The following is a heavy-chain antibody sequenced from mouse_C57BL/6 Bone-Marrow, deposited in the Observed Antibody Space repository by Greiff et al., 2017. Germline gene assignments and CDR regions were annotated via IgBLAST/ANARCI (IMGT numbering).Heavy chain of an antibody. CDR1: GYTFTSYW. J-gene: IGHJ4*01. CDR3: ARNDYSARDY. D-gene: IGHD2-12*01. CDR2: IDPSDSYT. Sequence: VQLQQSGAELVMPGASVKLSCKASGYTFTSYWMHWVKQRPGQGLEWIGEIDPSDSYTNYNQKFKGKSTLTVDKSSSTAYMQLSSLTSEDSAVYYYARNDYSARDYWGQGTSVTVSA. V-gene: IGHV1-69*01.